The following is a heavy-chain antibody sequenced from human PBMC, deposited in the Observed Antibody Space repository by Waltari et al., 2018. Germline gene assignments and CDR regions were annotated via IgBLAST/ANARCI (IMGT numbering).Heavy chain of an antibody. CDR1: GGSISSYY. Sequence: QVQLQESGPGLVKPSETLSLTCTVSGGSISSYYWSWIRQPPGKGLEWIGYIYYSGSTNYNPALTSRVTISVDTSKNQFSLKLSSVTAADTAVYYCASFGYYFFDYWGQGTLVTVSS. CDR3: ASFGYYFFDY. D-gene: IGHD3-22*01. CDR2: IYYSGST. J-gene: IGHJ4*02. V-gene: IGHV4-59*01.